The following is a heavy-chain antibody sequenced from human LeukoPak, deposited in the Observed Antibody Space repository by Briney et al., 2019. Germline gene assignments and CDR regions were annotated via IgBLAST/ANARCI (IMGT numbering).Heavy chain of an antibody. CDR3: ARVGRSSSGWLPDY. V-gene: IGHV4-61*02. CDR1: GGSISSGSYY. J-gene: IGHJ4*02. Sequence: SQTLSLTCTVSGGSISSGSYYRSWIRQPAGKGLEWIGRIYTSGSTNYNPSLKSRVTISVDTSKNQFSLKLSSVTAADTAVYYCARVGRSSSGWLPDYWGQGTLVTVSS. CDR2: IYTSGST. D-gene: IGHD6-19*01.